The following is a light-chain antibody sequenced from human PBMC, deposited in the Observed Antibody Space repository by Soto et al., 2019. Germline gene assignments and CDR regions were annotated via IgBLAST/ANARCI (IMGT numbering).Light chain of an antibody. CDR2: KAS. CDR3: QQYNSYPGT. V-gene: IGKV1-5*03. J-gene: IGKJ1*01. Sequence: DIQMTQSPSTLSGSVGDRVTITCRASQTISSWLAWYQQKPGKAPKLLIYKASTLKSGVPSRFSGSGSGTEFTLTISSLQPDDFATYYCQQYNSYPGTFG. CDR1: QTISSW.